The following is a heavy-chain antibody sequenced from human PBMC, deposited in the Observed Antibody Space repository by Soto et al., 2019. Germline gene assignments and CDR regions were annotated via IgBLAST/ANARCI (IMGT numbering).Heavy chain of an antibody. D-gene: IGHD2-21*01. CDR2: IVHLYGTT. CDR3: AFRVVVMKDGVDV. Sequence: QVQLVQSGAEMKKPGSSVKVSCKSSGLTFSNYAISWVRQAPGQGPEWMGGIVHLYGTTNYAQRFQGRVTITADESTNTAYMEMRSLTSDDTATYYCAFRVVVMKDGVDVWGQGTTVTVSS. V-gene: IGHV1-69*01. CDR1: GLTFSNYA. J-gene: IGHJ6*02.